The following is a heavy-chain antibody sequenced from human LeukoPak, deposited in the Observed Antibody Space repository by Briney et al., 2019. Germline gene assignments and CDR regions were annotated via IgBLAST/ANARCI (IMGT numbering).Heavy chain of an antibody. Sequence: GESLKISCRGSGFRFANSWFGWVRQVSGNGLVWLGTIYSADPEIYYSPSVQGRVTISGDKSFSTVYLQLSSLRDEDTAMYFCAKKRSSGYYNSGGYAIDAFDVWGQATMVTVSS. CDR3: AKKRSSGYYNSGGYAIDAFDV. J-gene: IGHJ3*01. V-gene: IGHV5-51*01. D-gene: IGHD3-22*01. CDR2: IYSADPEI. CDR1: GFRFANSW.